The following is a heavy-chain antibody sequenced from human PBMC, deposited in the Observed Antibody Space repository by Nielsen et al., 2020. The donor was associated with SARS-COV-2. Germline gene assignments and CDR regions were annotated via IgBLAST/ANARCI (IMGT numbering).Heavy chain of an antibody. CDR3: AREGGYAHYYNYGMDV. J-gene: IGHJ6*02. CDR2: VSWNSAYM. D-gene: IGHD5-12*01. Sequence: SLKISCAASGFTFDDYAMHWVRQVPGKGLEWVSGVSWNSAYMAYADSVKGRFTISRDNAESSLYLQMNSLRDEDTAVYYCAREGGYAHYYNYGMDVWGQGTTVTVSS. CDR1: GFTFDDYA. V-gene: IGHV3-9*01.